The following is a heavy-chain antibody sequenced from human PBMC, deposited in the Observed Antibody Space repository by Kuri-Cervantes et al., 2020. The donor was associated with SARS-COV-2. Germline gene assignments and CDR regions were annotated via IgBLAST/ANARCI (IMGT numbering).Heavy chain of an antibody. D-gene: IGHD2-2*03. Sequence: GSLRLSCTVSGDSISSYYWSWIRQPAGKGLEWIGRIYISGSTNYNPSLESRVTMSIDTSRNQFSLRLSSVTAADTAVYYCAGRYTGWISNWGQGTLVTVSS. J-gene: IGHJ4*02. V-gene: IGHV4-4*07. CDR3: AGRYTGWISN. CDR2: IYISGST. CDR1: GDSISSYY.